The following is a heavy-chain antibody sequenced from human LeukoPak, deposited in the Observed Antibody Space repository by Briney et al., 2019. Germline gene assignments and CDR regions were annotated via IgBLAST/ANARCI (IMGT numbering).Heavy chain of an antibody. CDR3: ARTSAYSSGWYLGDYYYYMDV. J-gene: IGHJ6*03. Sequence: ASVKVSCKASGYTFTSYDINWVRQATGQGLEWMGWMNPNSGNTGYAQKFQGRVTMTRNTSISTAYVELSSLRSEDTAVYYCARTSAYSSGWYLGDYYYYMDVWGKGTTVTVSS. CDR1: GYTFTSYD. D-gene: IGHD6-19*01. V-gene: IGHV1-8*01. CDR2: MNPNSGNT.